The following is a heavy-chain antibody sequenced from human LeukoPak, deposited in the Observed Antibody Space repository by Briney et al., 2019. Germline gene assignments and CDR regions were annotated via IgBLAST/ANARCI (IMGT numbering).Heavy chain of an antibody. CDR1: GFTFSSYS. V-gene: IGHV3-48*01. D-gene: IGHD3-22*01. J-gene: IGHJ4*02. Sequence: GGSLRLSCAASGFTFSSYSMNWVRQAPGKGLEWVSYISSSSSTIYYADSVKGRFTISRDNAKNSLYLQMNSLRAEDTAVYYCARGSTYYDSSGQVPFDYWGQGTLVTVSS. CDR3: ARGSTYYDSSGQVPFDY. CDR2: ISSSSSTI.